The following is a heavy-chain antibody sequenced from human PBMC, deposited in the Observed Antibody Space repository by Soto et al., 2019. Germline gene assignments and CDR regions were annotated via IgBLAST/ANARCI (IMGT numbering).Heavy chain of an antibody. J-gene: IGHJ4*02. CDR3: AKEASSAYYPVDY. V-gene: IGHV3-23*01. D-gene: IGHD3-22*01. Sequence: TGGSLRLSCAASGFTFSSYAMNWVRQAPGKGLEWVSAISGRGLSTYYADSVKGRFTISRDNSKNTLYLQMNSLRAEDTAVYYCAKEASSAYYPVDYWGQGTLVTVSS. CDR2: ISGRGLST. CDR1: GFTFSSYA.